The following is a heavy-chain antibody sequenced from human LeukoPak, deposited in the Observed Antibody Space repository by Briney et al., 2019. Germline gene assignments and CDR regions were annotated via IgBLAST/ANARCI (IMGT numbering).Heavy chain of an antibody. V-gene: IGHV4-34*01. CDR3: AREPRTSYCSGGSCYRGWFDP. CDR2: INHSGST. J-gene: IGHJ5*02. Sequence: SETLSLTCAVYGGSFSGYYWSWIRQPPGKGLEWIGEINHSGSTNYNPSLKSRVTISVDTSKNQFSLKLSSVTAADTAVYYCAREPRTSYCSGGSCYRGWFDPWGQGTLVTVSS. D-gene: IGHD2-15*01. CDR1: GGSFSGYY.